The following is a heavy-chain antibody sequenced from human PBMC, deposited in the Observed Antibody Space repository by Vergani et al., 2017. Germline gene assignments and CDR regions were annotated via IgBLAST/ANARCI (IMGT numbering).Heavy chain of an antibody. J-gene: IGHJ5*02. CDR1: GASIRSSNYY. V-gene: IGHV4-39*01. CDR2: IYYSGST. CDR3: AGHSTVEWLVKLGWIDP. Sequence: QLQLQESGPGLVKPSATLSLTCSVSGASIRSSNYYWGWIRQPPGKGLEWIASIYYSGSTYYNPSLKSRVTISADTSKNQFSLKLSSVTAADTAVYFCAGHSTVEWLVKLGWIDPWGQGILVTVSS. D-gene: IGHD6-19*01.